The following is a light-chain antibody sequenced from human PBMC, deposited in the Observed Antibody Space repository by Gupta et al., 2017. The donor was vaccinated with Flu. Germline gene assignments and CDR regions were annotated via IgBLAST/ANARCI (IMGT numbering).Light chain of an antibody. CDR2: DAS. J-gene: IGKJ5*01. CDR3: QQYGAPITFDLGQRQNVGAPIT. V-gene: IGKV3D-20*01. CDR1: HRIRSNY. Sequence: SCGASHRIRSNYLAWYQQKPGLAPRLLIFDASRRATDIPDRFSASGSGTHFSLAISSLDPEDFAVYYCQQYGAPITFDLGQRQNVGAPITFGQGTRLEI.